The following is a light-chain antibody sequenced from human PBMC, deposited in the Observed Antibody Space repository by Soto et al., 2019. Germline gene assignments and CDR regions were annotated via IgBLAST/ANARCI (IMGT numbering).Light chain of an antibody. CDR1: SSNIGAGYD. Sequence: QSVLTQPPSVSGAPGQRVTISCTGSSSNIGAGYDVHWYQQLPGTAPKLLIYGNINRPSGVPDRFSGSKSGTSASLAITGRQAEDEADYYCKSYDISLSGVFGTGTKVTV. V-gene: IGLV1-40*01. CDR3: KSYDISLSGV. CDR2: GNI. J-gene: IGLJ1*01.